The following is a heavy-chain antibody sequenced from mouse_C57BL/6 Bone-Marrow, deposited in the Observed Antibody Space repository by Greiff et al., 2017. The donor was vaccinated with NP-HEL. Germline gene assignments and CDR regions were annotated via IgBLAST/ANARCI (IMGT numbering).Heavy chain of an antibody. Sequence: QVQLQQSGAELVMPGASVKLSCKASGYTFTSYWMHWVKQRPGQGLEWIGEIDHSDSYTNYNQKFKGKSTLTVDKSSSTAYMQLSSLTSEDSAVYYCARMTTVPWYFDVWGTGTTVTVSS. V-gene: IGHV1-69*01. J-gene: IGHJ1*03. CDR1: GYTFTSYW. D-gene: IGHD1-1*01. CDR3: ARMTTVPWYFDV. CDR2: IDHSDSYT.